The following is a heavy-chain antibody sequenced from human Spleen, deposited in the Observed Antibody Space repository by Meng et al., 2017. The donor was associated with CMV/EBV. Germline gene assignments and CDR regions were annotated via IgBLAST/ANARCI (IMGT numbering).Heavy chain of an antibody. CDR2: VSSSGTAI. CDR1: GFSLSDYE. Sequence: GESLKISCEVSGFSLSDYEINWVRQAPGKGLEWLSYVSSSGTAIHYADSLKGRFTASKDNAKRTLYLQMNSVRPEDTAVYYCAKDMVVVPAGGDFDYWGQGTLVTVSS. CDR3: AKDMVVVPAGGDFDY. V-gene: IGHV3-48*03. J-gene: IGHJ4*02. D-gene: IGHD2-2*01.